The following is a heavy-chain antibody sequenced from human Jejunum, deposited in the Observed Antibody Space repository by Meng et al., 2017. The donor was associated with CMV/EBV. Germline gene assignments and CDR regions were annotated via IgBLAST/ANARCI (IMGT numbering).Heavy chain of an antibody. CDR2: IYSRSTRT. D-gene: IGHD2-8*01. CDR1: GFTFRNCG. V-gene: IGHV3-23*03. J-gene: IGHJ4*02. CDR3: AKSTVLMVYASDY. Sequence: SGFTFRNCGRNWVRQAPGKGLEWVSTIYSRSTRTYYADSVRGRFTISRDDSKNTLYLQMDSLRAEDTAVYYCAKSTVLMVYASDYWGQGTLVTVSS.